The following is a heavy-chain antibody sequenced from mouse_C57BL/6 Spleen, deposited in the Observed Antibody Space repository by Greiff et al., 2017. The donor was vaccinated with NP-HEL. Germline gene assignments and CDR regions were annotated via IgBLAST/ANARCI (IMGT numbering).Heavy chain of an antibody. V-gene: IGHV1-81*01. CDR2: IYPRSGNT. D-gene: IGHD2-4*01. CDR3: ARWWITTGYYYAMDY. J-gene: IGHJ4*01. Sequence: QVQLQQSGAELARPGASVKLSCKASGYTFTSYGISWVKQRTGQGLEWIGEIYPRSGNTYYNEKFKGKATLTVDKSSSTAYMELRSLTSEDSAVYFCARWWITTGYYYAMDYWGQGTSVTVSS. CDR1: GYTFTSYG.